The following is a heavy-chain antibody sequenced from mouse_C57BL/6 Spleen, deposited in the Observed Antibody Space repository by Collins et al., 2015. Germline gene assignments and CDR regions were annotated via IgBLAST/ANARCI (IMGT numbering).Heavy chain of an antibody. V-gene: IGHV1-82*01. Sequence: QVQLQQSGPELVKPGASVKISCKASGYAFSSSWMNWVKQRPGKGLEWIGRIYPGDGDTNYNGKFKGKATLTADKSSSTAYMQLSSLISEDSAVYFCAAPGTPIAYWGQGTLVTVSA. D-gene: IGHD4-1*01. CDR1: GYAFSSSW. CDR3: AAPGTPIAY. CDR2: IYPGDGDT. J-gene: IGHJ3*01.